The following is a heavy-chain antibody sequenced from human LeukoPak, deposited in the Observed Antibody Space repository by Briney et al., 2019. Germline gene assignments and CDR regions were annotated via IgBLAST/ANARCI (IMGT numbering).Heavy chain of an antibody. Sequence: PSETLSLTCAVYGGSFSGYYWSWIRQPPGKGLEWIGEINHSGSTNYNPSLKSRVTISVDTSKNQFSLKLSSVTAAGTAVYYCARGLGCSSTSCHYYYYYYYMDVWGKGTTVTVSS. V-gene: IGHV4-34*01. CDR1: GGSFSGYY. CDR2: INHSGST. CDR3: ARGLGCSSTSCHYYYYYYYMDV. J-gene: IGHJ6*03. D-gene: IGHD2-2*01.